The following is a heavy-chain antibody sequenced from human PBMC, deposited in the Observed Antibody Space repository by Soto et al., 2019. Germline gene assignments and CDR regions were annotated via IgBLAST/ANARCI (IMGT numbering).Heavy chain of an antibody. CDR2: INPNSGGT. CDR3: ARIVGGYSSVRDAFDI. CDR1: GYTFTGYY. J-gene: IGHJ3*02. D-gene: IGHD6-19*01. V-gene: IGHV1-2*02. Sequence: ASVKVSCKVSGYTFTGYYMHWVRQAPGQGLEWMGWINPNSGGTNYAQTFQGRVTMTRDTSISTAYMELSRLRSDDTAVYYCARIVGGYSSVRDAFDIWGQGTMVTVSS.